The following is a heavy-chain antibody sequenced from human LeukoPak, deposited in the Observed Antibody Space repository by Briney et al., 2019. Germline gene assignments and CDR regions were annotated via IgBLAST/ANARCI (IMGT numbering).Heavy chain of an antibody. CDR2: IYTSGST. Sequence: SETLSLTCIVSGGSTSSYYWSWIRQPAGKGLEWIGRIYTSGSTNYNPSLKSRVTISVDKSKNQFSLKLSSVTAADTAVYYCARAAGTRRPPGDYDCGWFDPWGQGTLVTVSS. CDR1: GGSTSSYY. CDR3: ARAAGTRRPPGDYDCGWFDP. J-gene: IGHJ5*02. D-gene: IGHD5-12*01. V-gene: IGHV4-4*07.